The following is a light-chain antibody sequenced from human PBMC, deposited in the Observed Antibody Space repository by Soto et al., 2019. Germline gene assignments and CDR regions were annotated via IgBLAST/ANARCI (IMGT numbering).Light chain of an antibody. J-gene: IGKJ2*01. CDR3: QQYNSYPST. CDR2: DAS. CDR1: QSISSW. Sequence: DIQMTQSPSTLSASVGDRVTITCRASQSISSWLAWYQQKPGKAPKLLIYDASSLESGVPSRFSGSGSGTAFTRTISSLQPDDFATYYCQQYNSYPSTFGQGTKLEIK. V-gene: IGKV1-5*01.